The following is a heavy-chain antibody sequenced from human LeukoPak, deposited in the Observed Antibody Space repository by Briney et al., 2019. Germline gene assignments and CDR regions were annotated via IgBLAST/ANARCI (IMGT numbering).Heavy chain of an antibody. D-gene: IGHD6-6*01. Sequence: PGGSLRLSCAASGFTFSSYGMHWVRQAPGKGLEWVAFIRYDGSNKYYADSVKGRFTISRDNSKNTLYLQMNSLRAEDTAVYYCAKDIAARHSVPRFDPWGQGTLVTVSS. V-gene: IGHV3-30*02. CDR2: IRYDGSNK. J-gene: IGHJ5*02. CDR3: AKDIAARHSVPRFDP. CDR1: GFTFSSYG.